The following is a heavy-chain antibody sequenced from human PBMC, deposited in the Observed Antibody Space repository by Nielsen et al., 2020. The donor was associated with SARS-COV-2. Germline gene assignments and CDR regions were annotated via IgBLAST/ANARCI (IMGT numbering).Heavy chain of an antibody. D-gene: IGHD6-13*01. CDR2: IIPIFGTA. CDR3: ARDIAAAGTSVGYY. J-gene: IGHJ4*02. CDR1: GYTFTRYG. Sequence: SVKVSCKASGYTFTRYGISWVRQAPGQGLEWMGGIIPIFGTANYAQKFQGRVTITADESTSTAYMELSSLRSEDTAVYYCARDIAAAGTSVGYYWGQGTLVTVSS. V-gene: IGHV1-69*13.